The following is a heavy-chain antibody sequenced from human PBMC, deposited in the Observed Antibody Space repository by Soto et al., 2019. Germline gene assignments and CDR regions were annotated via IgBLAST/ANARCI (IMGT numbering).Heavy chain of an antibody. CDR3: ARDRDIRGFVA. CDR2: IYYSGST. Sequence: PSETLSLTCTVSGASITTPALYWGWVRQPPGKGLEWIGSIYYSGSTYYNPSLKSRVTISVDTSKNQFSLNLSSVTAADTAVYYCARDRDIRGFVAWGQGIQVTVSS. D-gene: IGHD2-15*01. CDR1: GASITTPALY. V-gene: IGHV4-39*02. J-gene: IGHJ5*02.